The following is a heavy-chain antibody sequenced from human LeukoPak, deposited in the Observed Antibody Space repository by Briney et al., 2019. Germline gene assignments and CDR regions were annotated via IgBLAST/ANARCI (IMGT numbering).Heavy chain of an antibody. CDR1: GFTFSDYA. CDR2: IRNKANGGTA. CDR3: SRAYSTGWLGINDY. Sequence: PGRSLRLSCTASGFTFSDYAMTWVRQAPGKRLEWVGFIRNKANGGTADYAASVKGRFTISRDDSKTIAYLQMNSLKNEDTAVYFCSRAYSTGWLGINDYWGQGVLVTVSS. V-gene: IGHV3-49*04. D-gene: IGHD6-19*01. J-gene: IGHJ4*02.